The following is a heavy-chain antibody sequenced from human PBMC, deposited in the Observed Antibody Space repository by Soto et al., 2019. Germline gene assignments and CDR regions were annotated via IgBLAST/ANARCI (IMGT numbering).Heavy chain of an antibody. CDR1: GYTFTSYD. CDR2: MNPNSGNT. Sequence: VASVKVSCKASGYTFTSYDINWVRQATGQGLEWMGWMNPNSGNTGYAQKFQGRVTMTGNTSISTAYMELSSLRSEDTAVYYCARAPPPLYSSSWYYTPANWFDPWGQGTLVTVSS. CDR3: ARAPPPLYSSSWYYTPANWFDP. V-gene: IGHV1-8*01. D-gene: IGHD6-13*01. J-gene: IGHJ5*02.